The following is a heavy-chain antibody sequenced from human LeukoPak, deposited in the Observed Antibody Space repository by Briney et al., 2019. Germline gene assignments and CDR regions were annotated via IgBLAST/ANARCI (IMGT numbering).Heavy chain of an antibody. Sequence: SVKVSCKASGGTFSSYAISWVRRAPGQGLEWMGGIIPIFGTANYAQKFQGRVTITADESTSTAYMELSSLRSEDTAVYYCARDQDSSGYYYYFDYWGQGTLVTVSS. CDR1: GGTFSSYA. D-gene: IGHD3-22*01. CDR3: ARDQDSSGYYYYFDY. J-gene: IGHJ4*02. CDR2: IIPIFGTA. V-gene: IGHV1-69*13.